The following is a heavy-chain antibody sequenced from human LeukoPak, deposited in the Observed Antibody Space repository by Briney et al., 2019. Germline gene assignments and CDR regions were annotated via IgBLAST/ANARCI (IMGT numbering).Heavy chain of an antibody. CDR3: ARENQFSLPNCGGDCYTSDAFDI. J-gene: IGHJ3*02. D-gene: IGHD2-21*02. CDR2: IYTSGST. Sequence: PSETLSLTCTVSGGSISSYYWSWIRQPAGKGLEWIGRIYTSGSTNYNPSLRSRVTMSVDTSKNQFSLKLSSVTAADTAVYYCARENQFSLPNCGGDCYTSDAFDIWGQGTMVTVSS. CDR1: GGSISSYY. V-gene: IGHV4-4*07.